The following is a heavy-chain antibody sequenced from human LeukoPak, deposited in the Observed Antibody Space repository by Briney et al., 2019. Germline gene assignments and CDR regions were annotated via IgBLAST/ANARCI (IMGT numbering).Heavy chain of an antibody. D-gene: IGHD5-18*01. CDR1: GYTFTSYY. V-gene: IGHV1-46*01. Sequence: ASVKVSCKASGYTFTSYYMHWVRQAPGQGLEWMGIINPSGGSTSYAQKFQGRVTMTRDTSTSTVYMELGSLRSEGTAVYYCARRIQLWLGGYYFDYWGQGTLVTVSS. J-gene: IGHJ4*02. CDR3: ARRIQLWLGGYYFDY. CDR2: INPSGGST.